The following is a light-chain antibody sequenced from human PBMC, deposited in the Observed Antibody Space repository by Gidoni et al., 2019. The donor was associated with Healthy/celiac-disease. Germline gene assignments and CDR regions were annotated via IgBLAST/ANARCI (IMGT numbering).Light chain of an antibody. V-gene: IGLV10-54*04. CDR2: RNN. CDR3: SAWDSSLSAVV. CDR1: SNNVGNQG. Sequence: QAGLTQPPSVSKGLRQIATLTCTGNSNNVGNQGAAWLQQHQGHPPKLLSYRNNNRPSGISERFSASRSGNTASLTITGLQPEDEADYYCSAWDSSLSAVVFGGGTKLTVL. J-gene: IGLJ2*01.